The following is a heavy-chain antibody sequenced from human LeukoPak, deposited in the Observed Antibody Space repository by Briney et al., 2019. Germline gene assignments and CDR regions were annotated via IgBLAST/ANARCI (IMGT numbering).Heavy chain of an antibody. Sequence: SETLSLTCAVYGGSFSGYYWSWIRQPPGKGLEWIGEINHSGGTNYNPSLKSRVTISVDTSKNQFSLKLSSVTAADTAVYYCARGHPRLGRVYFDYWGQGTLVTVSS. V-gene: IGHV4-34*01. CDR1: GGSFSGYY. J-gene: IGHJ4*02. CDR3: ARGHPRLGRVYFDY. CDR2: INHSGGT. D-gene: IGHD3-10*01.